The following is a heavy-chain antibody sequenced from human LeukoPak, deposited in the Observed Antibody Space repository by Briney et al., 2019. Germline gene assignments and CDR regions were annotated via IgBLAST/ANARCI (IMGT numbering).Heavy chain of an antibody. Sequence: SGPTLVNPTQTLTLTCTFSGFSLSTSGMCVSWIRQPPGKALEWLALIDWDDDKYYSTSLKTRLTISKDTSKNQVVLTMTNMDPVDTATYYCARMGRYYDSSGYYYYYGMDVWGQGTTVTVSS. CDR3: ARMGRYYDSSGYYYYYGMDV. CDR2: IDWDDDK. D-gene: IGHD3-22*01. J-gene: IGHJ6*02. V-gene: IGHV2-70*01. CDR1: GFSLSTSGMC.